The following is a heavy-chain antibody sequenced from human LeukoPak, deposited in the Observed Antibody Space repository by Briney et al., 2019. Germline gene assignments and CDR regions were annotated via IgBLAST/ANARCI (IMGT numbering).Heavy chain of an antibody. D-gene: IGHD3-10*01. CDR2: ISSSGSTI. Sequence: GWPLRLACAGTELIYSDYYTGWFHKDPGKGLEGVSYISSSGSTIYYADSVKGRFTISRDNAKNSLFLQMNSLRAEDTAVYYCAREAQIITMVRGYFDYWGQGTLVTVSS. J-gene: IGHJ4*02. CDR3: AREAQIITMVRGYFDY. V-gene: IGHV3-11*04. CDR1: ELIYSDYY.